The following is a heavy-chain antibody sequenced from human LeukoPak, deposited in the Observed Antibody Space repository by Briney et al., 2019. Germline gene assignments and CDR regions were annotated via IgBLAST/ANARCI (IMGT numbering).Heavy chain of an antibody. CDR2: INHSGST. CDR1: GVSFSGYY. V-gene: IGHV4-34*01. J-gene: IGHJ4*02. Sequence: SETLSLTCAVYGVSFSGYYWSWIRQPPGKGLEWIGEINHSGSTNYNPSLKSRVTISVDTSKNQFSLKLSSVTAADAAVCYCARGAVDRNFDYWGQGTLVTVSS. D-gene: IGHD6-19*01. CDR3: ARGAVDRNFDY.